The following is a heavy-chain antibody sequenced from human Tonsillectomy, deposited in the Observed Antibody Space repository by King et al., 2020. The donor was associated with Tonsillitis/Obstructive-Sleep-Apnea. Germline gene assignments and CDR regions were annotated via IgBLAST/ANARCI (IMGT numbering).Heavy chain of an antibody. D-gene: IGHD3-3*01. CDR3: ARQGTYYDFWSGYYKDYYYYYGMDV. V-gene: IGHV4-59*08. Sequence: MQLQESGPGLVKPSETLSLTCTVSGGSISSYYWSWIRQPPGKGLEWIGYIYYSGSTNYNPSLKSRVTISVDTSKNQFSLKLSSVTAADTAVYYCARQGTYYDFWSGYYKDYYYYYGMDVWGQGTTVTVSS. J-gene: IGHJ6*02. CDR1: GGSISSYY. CDR2: IYYSGST.